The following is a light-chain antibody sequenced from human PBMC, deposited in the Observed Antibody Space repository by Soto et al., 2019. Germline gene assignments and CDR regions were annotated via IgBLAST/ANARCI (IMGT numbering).Light chain of an antibody. CDR2: AAS. J-gene: IGKJ2*01. CDR1: QDISSD. V-gene: IGKV1-17*01. Sequence: DIQMTQSPSSLSASVGDRVTITCRASQDISSDLGWYQQKPGKAPKRLIFAASNLQRGVPLTFSGTGPGTEFTPTSSSLQHEDFAPYDCLHHNSYPYTFGQGTKLEIK. CDR3: LHHNSYPYT.